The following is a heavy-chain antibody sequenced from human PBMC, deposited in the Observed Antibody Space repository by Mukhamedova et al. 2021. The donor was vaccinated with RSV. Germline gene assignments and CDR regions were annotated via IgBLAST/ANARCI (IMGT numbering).Heavy chain of an antibody. V-gene: IGHV4-38-2*02. J-gene: IGHJ4*02. CDR2: IYHSGST. D-gene: IGHD3-3*01. CDR3: ARAKTRIGIFGVDSPPTTYYFDY. Sequence: GKGLEWIGSIYHSGSTYYNPSLKSRVTISVDTSKNQFSLKLSSVTAADTAVYYCARAKTRIGIFGVDSPPTTYYFDYWGQGTLVT.